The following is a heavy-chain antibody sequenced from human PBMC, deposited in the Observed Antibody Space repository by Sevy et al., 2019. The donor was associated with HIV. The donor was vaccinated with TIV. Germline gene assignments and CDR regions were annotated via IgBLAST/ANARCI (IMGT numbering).Heavy chain of an antibody. CDR3: VKEDGWAGDSDY. CDR1: GFPFSNYA. J-gene: IGHJ4*02. D-gene: IGHD7-27*01. V-gene: IGHV3-64D*06. Sequence: GGSLRLSCSASGFPFSNYAMHWVRQAPGKGLEYVSVISNNGGRTYYAESVKGRFTISRDNSKNTLFLHMSSLRPEGTAVYYCVKEDGWAGDSDYWGQGTLVTISS. CDR2: ISNNGGRT.